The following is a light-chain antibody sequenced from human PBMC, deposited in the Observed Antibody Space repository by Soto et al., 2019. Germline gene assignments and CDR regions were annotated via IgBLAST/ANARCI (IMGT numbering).Light chain of an antibody. Sequence: EIVMTQSPATLSVSPGERATLSCRASQRISSNLAWYQHNTGQAPRLLIYAASTRATGIPARFSGSGSETESTLPVRSLQSQDFAVYYCQHYNNWPPYTFGQGTRLEIK. CDR1: QRISSN. V-gene: IGKV3-15*01. CDR3: QHYNNWPPYT. J-gene: IGKJ2*01. CDR2: AAS.